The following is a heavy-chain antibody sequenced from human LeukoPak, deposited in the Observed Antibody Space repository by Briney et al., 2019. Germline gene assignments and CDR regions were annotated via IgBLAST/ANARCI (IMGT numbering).Heavy chain of an antibody. D-gene: IGHD5-18*01. V-gene: IGHV4-39*01. CDR1: GGSISSSSYY. Sequence: PSETLSLTYTVSGGSISSSSYYWGWIRQPPGKGLEWIGSIYYSGSTYYNPSLKSRVTISVDTSKNQFSLKLSSVTAADTAVYYCARQPRGYSYGYFFDYWGQGTLVTVSS. J-gene: IGHJ4*02. CDR2: IYYSGST. CDR3: ARQPRGYSYGYFFDY.